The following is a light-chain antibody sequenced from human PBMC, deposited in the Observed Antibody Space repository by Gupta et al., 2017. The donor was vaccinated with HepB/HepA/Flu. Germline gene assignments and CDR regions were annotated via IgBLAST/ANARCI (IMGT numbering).Light chain of an antibody. V-gene: IGLV2-14*03. J-gene: IGLJ2*01. Sequence: SALPHPASVSGSPGHSIPISCTGTSSDVGGYNYVSWYQQHPGKAPKLMIYDVSNRPSGVSNRFSGSKSGNTASLTISGLQAEDEADYYCSSYTSSSTLVFGGGTKLTVL. CDR1: SSDVGGYNY. CDR3: SSYTSSSTLV. CDR2: DVS.